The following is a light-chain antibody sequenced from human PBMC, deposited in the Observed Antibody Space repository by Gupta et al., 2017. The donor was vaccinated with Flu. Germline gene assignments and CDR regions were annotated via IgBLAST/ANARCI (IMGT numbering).Light chain of an antibody. J-gene: IGKJ1*01. CDR3: MHDVRWPWT. Sequence: DVVMTQSPLFLPVTLGQPASISCRSSQRLVHSDGNTYLLWFQQRPGQYPWRLIYKISTRDSGVPERFSGSGSGTEFTLKISRVEAEDVGIYYCMHDVRWPWTFGQGTKVEIK. CDR2: KIS. V-gene: IGKV2-30*02. CDR1: QRLVHSDGNTY.